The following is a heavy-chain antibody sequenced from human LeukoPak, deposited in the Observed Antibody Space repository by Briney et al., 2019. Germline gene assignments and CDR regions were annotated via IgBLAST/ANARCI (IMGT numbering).Heavy chain of an antibody. Sequence: SETLSLTCTVSGGSISSYYWSWIRQPPGKGLEWIGYIYYSGSTNYNPSLKSRVTISVDTSKNQFSLKLSSVTAADTAVYYCGSSERAYHDAFDIWGQGTMVTVSS. CDR3: GSSERAYHDAFDI. J-gene: IGHJ3*02. CDR1: GGSISSYY. CDR2: IYYSGST. D-gene: IGHD5-24*01. V-gene: IGHV4-59*01.